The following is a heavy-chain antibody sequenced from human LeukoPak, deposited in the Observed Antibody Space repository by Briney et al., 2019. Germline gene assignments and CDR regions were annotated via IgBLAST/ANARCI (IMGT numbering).Heavy chain of an antibody. J-gene: IGHJ4*02. Sequence: GGSLRLSCAASGLTFSSYAMHWVRQAPGKGLEWVAVISYDGSNKYYADSLKGRFTISRDNAKNSLYLQMNSLRVEDTAVYYCAKGNFGDYGADYWGQGTLVTVSS. CDR1: GLTFSSYA. CDR3: AKGNFGDYGADY. CDR2: ISYDGSNK. V-gene: IGHV3-30-3*01. D-gene: IGHD4-17*01.